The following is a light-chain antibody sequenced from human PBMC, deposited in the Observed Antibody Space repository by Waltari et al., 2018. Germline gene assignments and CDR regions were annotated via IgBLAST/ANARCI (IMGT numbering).Light chain of an antibody. CDR2: EVN. V-gene: IGLV2-23*02. CDR3: CSYAGNCTVV. CDR1: SSDVGSYDL. Sequence: QSALTQPASVSGSPGQSITISCTGTSSDVGSYDLVSWYQQHPGKAPKLMIYEVNKRPSGVSHRFSGARSGNTASLTISGLQAEDEADYHCCSYAGNCTVVFGGGTKLTVL. J-gene: IGLJ2*01.